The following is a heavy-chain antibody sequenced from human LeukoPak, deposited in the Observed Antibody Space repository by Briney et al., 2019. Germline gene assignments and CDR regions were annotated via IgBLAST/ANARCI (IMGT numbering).Heavy chain of an antibody. D-gene: IGHD6-13*01. J-gene: IGHJ4*02. CDR2: INHSGST. Sequence: SETLSLTCAVYGGSFSGYYWSWIRQPPGKGLEWIGEINHSGSTNYHPSLKSRVTISVDTSKNQSSLKLTSVTAADTAVYYWARGGSRHPYSSRRLDYWGQGTLVTVSS. CDR3: ARGGSRHPYSSRRLDY. V-gene: IGHV4-34*01. CDR1: GGSFSGYY.